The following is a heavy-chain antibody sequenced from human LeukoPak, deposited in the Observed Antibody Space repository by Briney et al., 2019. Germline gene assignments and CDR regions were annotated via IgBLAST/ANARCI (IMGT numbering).Heavy chain of an antibody. J-gene: IGHJ3*02. V-gene: IGHV3-7*03. CDR3: AKSHSNRGGLDAFGI. Sequence: GGSLRLSCAASGFTFSSYWMSWVRQAPGKGLEWVANIKQDGSEKYYVDSVKGRFTISRDNGEHSLSLQMNSLRAEDTALYYCAKSHSNRGGLDAFGIRGQGTMVTVSS. CDR2: IKQDGSEK. CDR1: GFTFSSYW. D-gene: IGHD2/OR15-2a*01.